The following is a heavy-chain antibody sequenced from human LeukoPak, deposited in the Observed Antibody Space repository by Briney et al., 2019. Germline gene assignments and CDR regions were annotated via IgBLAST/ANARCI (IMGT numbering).Heavy chain of an antibody. CDR2: ITGIGANT. CDR1: GFTFSSYA. V-gene: IGHV3-23*01. CDR3: AKLISAVAGDDY. D-gene: IGHD6-19*01. Sequence: GGSLRLSCAASGFTFSSYAMSSVRQAPGKGLEWVSAITGIGANTYYADSVKGRFTISRDNSKNTLFLQINSLRAEDTAVYYCAKLISAVAGDDYWGQGTLVTVSS. J-gene: IGHJ4*02.